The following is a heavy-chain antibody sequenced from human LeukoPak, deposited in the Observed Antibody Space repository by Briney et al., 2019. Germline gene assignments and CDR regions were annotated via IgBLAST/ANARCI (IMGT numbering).Heavy chain of an antibody. J-gene: IGHJ4*02. CDR2: IYHSGST. D-gene: IGHD2-15*01. V-gene: IGHV4-30-2*01. Sequence: SETLSLTCTVSGGSISSGGYYWSWIRQPPGKGLEWIGYIYHSGSTYYNPSLKSRVTISVDRSKNQFSLKLSSVTAADTAVYYCARAVAAALVYFDYWGQGTLVTVSS. CDR3: ARAVAAALVYFDY. CDR1: GGSISSGGYY.